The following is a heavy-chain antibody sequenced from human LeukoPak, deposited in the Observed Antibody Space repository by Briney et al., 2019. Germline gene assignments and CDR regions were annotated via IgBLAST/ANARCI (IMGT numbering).Heavy chain of an antibody. Sequence: PGGSLRLSCAASGFTFSSYAMSWVRQAPGKGLEWVSAISGSGGSTYYADSVKGRFTISRDNSKNTLYLQMNSLRAEDTAVYYYAKRMQGPGSYYNTFDYWGQGTLVTVSS. CDR3: AKRMQGPGSYYNTFDY. D-gene: IGHD3-10*01. CDR1: GFTFSSYA. V-gene: IGHV3-23*01. J-gene: IGHJ4*02. CDR2: ISGSGGST.